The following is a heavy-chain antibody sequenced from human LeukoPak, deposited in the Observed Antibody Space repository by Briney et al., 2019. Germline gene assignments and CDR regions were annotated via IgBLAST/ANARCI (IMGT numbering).Heavy chain of an antibody. CDR2: ISSSSSYI. CDR1: GFTFSSYG. Sequence: GGSLRLSCAASGFTFSSYGMRWVRQAPGKGLEWVSSISSSSSYIHYADSVKGRFTISRDNAKNSMYLQMNSLRAEDTAVYYCGRLWFGELYLPFDYWGQGILVTVSS. V-gene: IGHV3-21*01. J-gene: IGHJ4*02. D-gene: IGHD3-10*01. CDR3: GRLWFGELYLPFDY.